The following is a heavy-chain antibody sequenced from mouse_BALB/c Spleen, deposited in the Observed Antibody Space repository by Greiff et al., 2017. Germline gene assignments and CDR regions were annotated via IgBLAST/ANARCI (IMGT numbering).Heavy chain of an antibody. J-gene: IGHJ2*01. CDR3: TRGSYYYGSSYVFDY. CDR2: IRLKSNNYAT. V-gene: IGHV6-6*02. Sequence: EVHLVESGGGLVQPGGSMKLSCVASGFTFSNYWMNWVRQSPEKGLEWVAEIRLKSNNYATHYAESVKGRFTISRDDSKSSVYLQMNNLRAEDTGIYYCTRGSYYYGSSYVFDYWGQGTTLTVSS. CDR1: GFTFSNYW. D-gene: IGHD1-1*01.